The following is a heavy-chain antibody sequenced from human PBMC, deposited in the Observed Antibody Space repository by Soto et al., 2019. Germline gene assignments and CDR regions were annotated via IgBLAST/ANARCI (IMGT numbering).Heavy chain of an antibody. V-gene: IGHV3-7*03. Sequence: GSLRLSCAASGFTFSSYWMSWVRQAPGKVLEWVANIKQDGSEKYYVDSVKGRFTISRDNAKNSLYLQMNSLRAEDTAVYYCARDSYYDFWSGYYMYYYGMDVWGQGXTVTVYS. CDR1: GFTFSSYW. CDR2: IKQDGSEK. J-gene: IGHJ6*02. D-gene: IGHD3-3*01. CDR3: ARDSYYDFWSGYYMYYYGMDV.